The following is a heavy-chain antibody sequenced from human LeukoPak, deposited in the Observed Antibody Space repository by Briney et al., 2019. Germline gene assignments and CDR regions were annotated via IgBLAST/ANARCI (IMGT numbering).Heavy chain of an antibody. D-gene: IGHD1-26*01. V-gene: IGHV4-38-2*02. Sequence: PSETLSLTCTVSDYYISSGYYWGWIRQPPGKGLEWIGSIYHSGSTYYNPSLKSRVTISVDTSKNQFSLKLSSVTAADTAVYYCARGDLHGATYYTFVYWGQGTLVTVSS. CDR3: ARGDLHGATYYTFVY. CDR2: IYHSGST. J-gene: IGHJ4*02. CDR1: DYYISSGYY.